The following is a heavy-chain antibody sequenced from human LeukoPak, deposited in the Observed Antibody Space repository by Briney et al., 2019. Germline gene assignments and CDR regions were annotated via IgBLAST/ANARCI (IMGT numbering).Heavy chain of an antibody. V-gene: IGHV1-18*01. Sequence: ASVKVSCKASGGTFSSYAISWVRQAPGQGLEWMGWISAYSGDTNYAQNLQGRVTMTTDTSTSTAYMELRSLRSDDTAVYYCARAAXXLAGTRXFQHXGQGTLVTVXS. D-gene: IGHD6-19*01. J-gene: IGHJ1*01. CDR1: GGTFSSYA. CDR2: ISAYSGDT. CDR3: ARAAXXLAGTRXFQH.